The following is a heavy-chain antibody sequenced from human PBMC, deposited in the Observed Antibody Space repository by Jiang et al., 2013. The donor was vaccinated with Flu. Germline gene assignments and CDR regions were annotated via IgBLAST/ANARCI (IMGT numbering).Heavy chain of an antibody. CDR2: TYYRSKWYN. V-gene: IGHV6-1*01. J-gene: IGHJ6*04. Sequence: VSSNSAAWNWIRQSPSRGLEWLGRTYYRSKWYNDYAVSVKSRITINPDTSKNQFSLQLNSVTPEDTAVYYCARDLALNWGDYYGMDVWGKGTTVTVSS. D-gene: IGHD7-27*01. CDR1: VSSNSAA. CDR3: ARDLALNWGDYYGMDV.